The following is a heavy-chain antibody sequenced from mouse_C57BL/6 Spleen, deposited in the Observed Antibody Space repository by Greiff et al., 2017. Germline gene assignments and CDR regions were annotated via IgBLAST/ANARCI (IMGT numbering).Heavy chain of an antibody. Sequence: EVQRVESGGDLVKPGGSLKLSCAASGFTFSSYGMSWVRQTPDKRLEWVATISSGGSYTYYPDSVKGRFTISRDNAKNTLYLQMSSLKSEDTAMYYCARGDYGTSFAYWGQGTLVTVSA. V-gene: IGHV5-6*01. J-gene: IGHJ3*01. CDR1: GFTFSSYG. CDR3: ARGDYGTSFAY. CDR2: ISSGGSYT. D-gene: IGHD1-1*01.